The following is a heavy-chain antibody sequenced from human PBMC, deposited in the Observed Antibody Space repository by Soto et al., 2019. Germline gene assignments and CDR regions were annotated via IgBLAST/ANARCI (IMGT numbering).Heavy chain of an antibody. V-gene: IGHV3-21*06. CDR2: ISTSSSAI. J-gene: IGHJ6*02. D-gene: IGHD3-9*01. CDR3: AGDGADYDILTGYYDYYYHGMDV. CDR1: GFAFRSYG. Sequence: GGSLRLSCAASGFAFRSYGMNWVRQAPGKGLEWVSSISTSSSAIYYTDSVKGRFTISRDNARNSLYLQMKSLRAEDTAVYFCAGDGADYDILTGYYDYYYHGMDVWGQGTTVTVSS.